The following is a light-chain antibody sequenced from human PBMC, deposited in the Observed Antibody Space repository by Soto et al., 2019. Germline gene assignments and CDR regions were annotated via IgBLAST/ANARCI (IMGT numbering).Light chain of an antibody. CDR3: QQYDNPIT. CDR1: QDISNY. V-gene: IGKV1-33*01. CDR2: DAS. J-gene: IGKJ5*01. Sequence: DIQMTQSPSSLSASVGDRVTITCQASQDISNYLNWYQQKPGKAPKLLIYDASNLETGVPSRFSGSGSGTDFTFTISSLQPEDIATYYCQQYDNPITFGQGTRLENK.